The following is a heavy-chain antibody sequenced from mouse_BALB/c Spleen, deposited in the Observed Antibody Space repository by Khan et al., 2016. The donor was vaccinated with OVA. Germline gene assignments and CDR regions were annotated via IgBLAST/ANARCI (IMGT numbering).Heavy chain of an antibody. CDR2: IWAGGST. CDR1: GFSLTSYA. V-gene: IGHV2-9*02. CDR3: ARNREPDYFDY. Sequence: QMQLEESGPGLVAPSQSLSITCTVTGFSLTSYAIHWIRQPPGKGLEWLGVIWAGGSTNYNSALMSRLSISKDNSKSQVFLKMNSLQTHDTAMYYCARNREPDYFDYWGQGTTLTVSS. J-gene: IGHJ2*01.